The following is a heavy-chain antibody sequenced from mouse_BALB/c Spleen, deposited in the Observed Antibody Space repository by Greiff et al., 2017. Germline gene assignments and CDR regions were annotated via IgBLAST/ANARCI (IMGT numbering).Heavy chain of an antibody. CDR1: GDSITSGY. Sequence: EVMLVESGPSLVKPSQTLSLTCSVTGDSITSGYWNWIRKFPGNKLEYMGYISYSGSTYYNPSLKSRISITRDTSKNQYYLQLNSVTTEDTATYYCARRGSTMITDWYFDVWGAGTTVTVSS. J-gene: IGHJ1*01. V-gene: IGHV3-8*02. CDR2: ISYSGST. D-gene: IGHD2-4*01. CDR3: ARRGSTMITDWYFDV.